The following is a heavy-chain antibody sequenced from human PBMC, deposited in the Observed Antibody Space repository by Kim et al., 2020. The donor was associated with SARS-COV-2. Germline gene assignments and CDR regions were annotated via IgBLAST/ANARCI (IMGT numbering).Heavy chain of an antibody. V-gene: IGHV1-24*01. CDR3: ATQLSPGRVDFWTAEHAFAI. CDR1: GYTLTELS. J-gene: IGHJ3*02. D-gene: IGHD3-3*01. Sequence: ASVKVSCKVSGYTLTELSMHWVRQAPGKGLEWMGGFYPEDGETSYAQKFQGRVTMTGDTSTDTAYMELSSLRSEDTAAYYCATQLSPGRVDFWTAEHAFAIWGQGTMVTFSS. CDR2: FYPEDGET.